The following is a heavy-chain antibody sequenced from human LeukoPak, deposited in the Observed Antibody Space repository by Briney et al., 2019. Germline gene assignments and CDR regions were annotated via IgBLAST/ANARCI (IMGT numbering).Heavy chain of an antibody. D-gene: IGHD3-22*01. J-gene: IGHJ4*02. CDR2: ISYDGSNK. V-gene: IGHV3-30*18. Sequence: GGPLRLSCAASGFTFSSYGMHWVRQAPGKGLEWVAVISYDGSNKYYADSVKGRFTISRDNSKNTLYLQMNSLRAEDTAVYYCAKDLYYYDSSGYSYYFDYWGQGTLVTVSS. CDR3: AKDLYYYDSSGYSYYFDY. CDR1: GFTFSSYG.